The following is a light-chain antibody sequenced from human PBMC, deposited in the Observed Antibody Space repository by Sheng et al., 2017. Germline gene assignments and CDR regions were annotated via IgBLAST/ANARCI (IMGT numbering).Light chain of an antibody. CDR3: QQYGSSPRT. J-gene: IGKJ1*01. Sequence: EIVLTQSPATLSLSPGERATLSCRASQSVSRYIAWYQQRPGQAPRLLIYDASNRATGIPDRFSGSGSGTDFTLTISRLEPEDFAVYYCQQYGSSPRTFGQGTKVEIK. CDR2: DAS. V-gene: IGKV3-20*01. CDR1: QSVSRY.